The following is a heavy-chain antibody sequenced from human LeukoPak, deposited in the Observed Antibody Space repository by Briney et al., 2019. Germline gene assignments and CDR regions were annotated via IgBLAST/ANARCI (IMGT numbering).Heavy chain of an antibody. CDR3: ARGEYSSSWYCYYYYMDV. V-gene: IGHV3-11*04. D-gene: IGHD6-13*01. CDR2: ISSSGSTI. Sequence: GGSLRLSCAASGFTFSDYYMSWIRQAPGKGLEGVSYISSSGSTIYYADSVKGRFTISRDNAKNSLYLQMNSLRAEDTAVYYCARGEYSSSWYCYYYYMDVWGKGTTVTVSS. J-gene: IGHJ6*03. CDR1: GFTFSDYY.